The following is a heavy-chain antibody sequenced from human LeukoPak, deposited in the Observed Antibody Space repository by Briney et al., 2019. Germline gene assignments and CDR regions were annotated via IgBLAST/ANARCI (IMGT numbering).Heavy chain of an antibody. CDR2: IKQDGTEK. D-gene: IGHD2/OR15-2a*01. J-gene: IGHJ4*02. Sequence: GGSLRLSCTASGFSFSSYWMSWVRQTPGKGLEWVASIKQDGTEKYYVDSVKGRFTISKDNSKNSLYLQMNTLRAEDTAVYYCAREDHSTYAYWSQGTLVTVSS. CDR1: GFSFSSYW. V-gene: IGHV3-7*01. CDR3: AREDHSTYAY.